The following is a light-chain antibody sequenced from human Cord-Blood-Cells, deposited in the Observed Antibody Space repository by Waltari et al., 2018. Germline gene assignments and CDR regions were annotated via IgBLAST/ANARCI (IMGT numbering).Light chain of an antibody. CDR3: QQYNSYWT. CDR2: KAS. V-gene: IGKV1-5*03. CDR1: QSISSW. J-gene: IGKJ1*01. Sequence: DIQMTQSPSTLSASVGDRFGITCRASQSISSWVAWYQQKPGKAPKLLIYKASSLASGVPSTCRGSGSGTDFTLTISNLQPDDFATYYCQQYNSYWTFGQGTKVEIK.